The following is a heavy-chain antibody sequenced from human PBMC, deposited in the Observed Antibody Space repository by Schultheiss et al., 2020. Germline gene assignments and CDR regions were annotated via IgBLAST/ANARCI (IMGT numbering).Heavy chain of an antibody. CDR2: INHSGST. J-gene: IGHJ4*02. CDR1: GGSFSGYY. D-gene: IGHD3-22*01. CDR3: ARGRHYASEGY. V-gene: IGHV4-34*01. Sequence: SQTLSLTCAVYGGSFSGYYWSWIRQPPGKGLEWIGEINHSGSTNYNPSLKSRVTISVDTSKNQFSLKLSSVTAADTAVYYCARGRHYASEGYWGQGTLVTVSS.